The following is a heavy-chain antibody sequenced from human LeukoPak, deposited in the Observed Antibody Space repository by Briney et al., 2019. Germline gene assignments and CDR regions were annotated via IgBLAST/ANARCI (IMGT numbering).Heavy chain of an antibody. Sequence: GGSLRLSCAASGFTFSSYAMSWVRQAAGKELEWVSAISGSGGKAYYADSVKCRFTITRDNSKNTLYLQMNSLRAEDTARYFCAKESLSPATDGFDYWGQGARVTVSS. CDR1: GFTFSSYA. J-gene: IGHJ4*02. V-gene: IGHV3-23*01. CDR3: AKESLSPATDGFDY. D-gene: IGHD1-26*01. CDR2: ISGSGGKA.